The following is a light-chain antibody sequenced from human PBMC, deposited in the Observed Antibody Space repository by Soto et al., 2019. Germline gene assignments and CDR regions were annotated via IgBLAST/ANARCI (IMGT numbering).Light chain of an antibody. CDR1: QSVSSY. CDR3: QQRSNWPPIT. CDR2: DAS. J-gene: IGKJ5*01. Sequence: EIVLTQSPATLSLSPGERATLSCRASQSVSSYLAWYQQKPGQAPMLLIYDASNRATGIPARFSGSGSGTDFTLTISSLEPEDCAVYYCQQRSNWPPITFGHGTRLEIK. V-gene: IGKV3-11*01.